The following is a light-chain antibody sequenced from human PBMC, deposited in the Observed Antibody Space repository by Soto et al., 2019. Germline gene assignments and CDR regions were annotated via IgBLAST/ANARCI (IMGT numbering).Light chain of an antibody. J-gene: IGLJ1*01. CDR2: DVS. CDR1: SSDVGGYNY. V-gene: IGLV2-14*01. Sequence: QSVLTQPASVSGSPGQSITISCTGTSSDVGGYNYVSWYQQHPGKAPKLTIYDVSNRPSGVSNRFSGSKSGNTASLTISGLQAEDEADYYCSSYTSSSTYGFGTGTKVTVL. CDR3: SSYTSSSTYG.